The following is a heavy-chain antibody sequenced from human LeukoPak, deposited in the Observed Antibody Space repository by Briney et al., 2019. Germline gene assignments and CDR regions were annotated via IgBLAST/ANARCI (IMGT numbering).Heavy chain of an antibody. D-gene: IGHD3-10*01. CDR3: ASTLPRGLLWFGDCDY. CDR1: GGSISSSSYY. J-gene: IGHJ4*02. V-gene: IGHV4-39*01. Sequence: AETLSLTCTVSGGSISSSSYYWGWIRQPPGKGLEWIGSIYYSGSTYYNPSLKSRVTISVDTSKNQFSLKLSSVTAADTAVYYCASTLPRGLLWFGDCDYWGQGTLVTVSS. CDR2: IYYSGST.